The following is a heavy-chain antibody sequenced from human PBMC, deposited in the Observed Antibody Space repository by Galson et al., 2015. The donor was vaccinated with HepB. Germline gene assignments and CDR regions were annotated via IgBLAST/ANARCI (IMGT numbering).Heavy chain of an antibody. CDR2: ITSSSSII. J-gene: IGHJ6*02. Sequence: SLRLSCAASGFTFSSHTMNWVRQAPGKGLEWVSYITSSSSIIDYADSVKGRFTISRDNAKHSLYLQMNSLRVEDTAVYYCARSQGAMNVWGQGTTVTVPS. V-gene: IGHV3-48*04. CDR1: GFTFSSHT. CDR3: ARSQGAMNV.